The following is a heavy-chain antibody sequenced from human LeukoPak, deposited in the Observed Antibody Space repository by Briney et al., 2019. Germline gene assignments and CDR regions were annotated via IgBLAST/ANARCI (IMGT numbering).Heavy chain of an antibody. Sequence: GASVKVSCKTSEYTFTDYYMHWVRQAPGQGLEWMGWINSNSGGVHYAQNFQGRVTMIRDTSISTAYMDLTRLRYDDTAVYFCARYLAAPYDAFDIWGQRTMVTVSS. CDR3: ARYLAAPYDAFDI. J-gene: IGHJ3*02. V-gene: IGHV1-2*02. D-gene: IGHD2-15*01. CDR1: EYTFTDYY. CDR2: INSNSGGV.